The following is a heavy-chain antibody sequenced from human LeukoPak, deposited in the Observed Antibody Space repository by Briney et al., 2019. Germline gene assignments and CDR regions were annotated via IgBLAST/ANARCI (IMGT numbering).Heavy chain of an antibody. V-gene: IGHV3-7*01. CDR2: IKQDGSEK. CDR1: GFTFSSYW. D-gene: IGHD2-15*01. CDR3: ARDYRGYRAPYYFDY. J-gene: IGHJ4*02. Sequence: QPGGSLRLSCAASGFTFSSYWMSWVRQAPGKGLEWVANIKQDGSEKYYVDSVKGRFTISRDNAKSSLYLQMNSLRAEDTAVYYCARDYRGYRAPYYFDYGGQGTLVTVSS.